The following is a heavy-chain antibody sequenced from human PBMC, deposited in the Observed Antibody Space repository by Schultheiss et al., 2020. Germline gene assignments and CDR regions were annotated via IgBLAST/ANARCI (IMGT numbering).Heavy chain of an antibody. V-gene: IGHV3-30*18. J-gene: IGHJ4*02. Sequence: GGSLRLSCAASGFTFSSYGMHWVRQAPGKGLEWVAVISYDGSNKYYADSVKGRFTISRDNSKNTLYLQMNSLRAEDTAVYYCAKDSRRYGGNSGNPYIWGQGTLVTVSP. CDR2: ISYDGSNK. CDR1: GFTFSSYG. CDR3: AKDSRRYGGNSGNPYI. D-gene: IGHD4-23*01.